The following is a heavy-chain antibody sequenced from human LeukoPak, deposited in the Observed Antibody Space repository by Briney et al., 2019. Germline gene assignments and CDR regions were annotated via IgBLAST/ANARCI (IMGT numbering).Heavy chain of an antibody. D-gene: IGHD5-24*01. V-gene: IGHV4-59*01. J-gene: IGHJ4*02. CDR1: GGSISNYY. CDR3: ARGDGYNPIDY. Sequence: SETLSLTCTVSGGSISNYYWSWIRQPPGKGLEWIGYIYYSVTTNYNPSLKSRVTISVDTSKNQFSLKLSSVTAADTAVYYCARGDGYNPIDYWGQGTLVTVSS. CDR2: IYYSVTT.